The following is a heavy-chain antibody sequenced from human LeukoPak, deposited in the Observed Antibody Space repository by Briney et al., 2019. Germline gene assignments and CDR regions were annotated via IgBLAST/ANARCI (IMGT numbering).Heavy chain of an antibody. CDR2: ISGSGGST. D-gene: IGHD3-3*01. CDR3: AKGAVSLRFLEWLPTDYYYGMDV. CDR1: GFTFSSYA. Sequence: PRGSLRLSCAASGFTFSSYAMSWVRQAPGKGLEWVSAISGSGGSTYYADSVKGRFTISRDNSKNTLYLQMNSLRAEDTAVYYCAKGAVSLRFLEWLPTDYYYGMDVWGQGTTVTVSS. J-gene: IGHJ6*02. V-gene: IGHV3-23*01.